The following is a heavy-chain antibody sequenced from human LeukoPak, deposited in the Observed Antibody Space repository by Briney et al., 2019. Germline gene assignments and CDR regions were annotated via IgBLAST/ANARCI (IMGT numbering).Heavy chain of an antibody. CDR3: ARGYGSGSYYRDY. V-gene: IGHV4-61*02. J-gene: IGHJ4*02. D-gene: IGHD3-10*01. CDR1: GGSISSGSYY. CDR2: IYTSGST. Sequence: PSQTLSLTCTVSGGSISSGSYYWSWIRQPAGKGLEWIGRIYTSGSTNYNPSLKSRVTISVDTSKNQFSLKLSSVTAADTAVYYCARGYGSGSYYRDYWGQGTPVTVSS.